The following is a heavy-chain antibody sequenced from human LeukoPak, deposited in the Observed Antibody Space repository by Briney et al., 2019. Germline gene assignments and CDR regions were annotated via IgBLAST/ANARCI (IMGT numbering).Heavy chain of an antibody. V-gene: IGHV1-8*01. CDR3: ARGDRITIFGVVISHRDAFDI. J-gene: IGHJ3*02. CDR1: GYTFTSYD. Sequence: ASVKVSCKASGYTFTSYDINWVRQATGQGLEWMGWMNHNSGNTGYAQKFQGRVTMTRNTSISTAYMELSSLRSEDTAVYYCARGDRITIFGVVISHRDAFDIWGQGTMVTVSS. CDR2: MNHNSGNT. D-gene: IGHD3-3*01.